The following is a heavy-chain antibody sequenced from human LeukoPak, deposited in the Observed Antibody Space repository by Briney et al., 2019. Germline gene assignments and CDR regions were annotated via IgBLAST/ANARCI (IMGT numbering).Heavy chain of an antibody. V-gene: IGHV3-33*06. D-gene: IGHD5-24*01. CDR1: GFTFSSYG. CDR2: IWYDGSNK. CDR3: AKDLRWLQTQPPEIGY. J-gene: IGHJ4*02. Sequence: GRSLRLPCAASGFTFSSYGMHWVRQAPGKGLEWVAVIWYDGSNKYYADSVKGRFTISRDNSKNTLYLQMNSLRAEDTAVYYCAKDLRWLQTQPPEIGYWGQGTLVTVSS.